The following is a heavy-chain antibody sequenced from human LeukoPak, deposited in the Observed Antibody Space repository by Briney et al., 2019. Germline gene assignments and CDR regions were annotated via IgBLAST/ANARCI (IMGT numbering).Heavy chain of an antibody. D-gene: IGHD7-27*01. CDR2: IYYSGST. V-gene: IGHV4-59*01. J-gene: IGHJ4*02. CDR3: ARAVWGQIFDY. Sequence: SETLSLTCTVPGGSISSYYWSWIRQPPGKGLEWIGYIYYSGSTNYNPSLKSRVTISVDTSKDQFSLKLSSVTAADTAVYYCARAVWGQIFDYWGQGTLVTVSS. CDR1: GGSISSYY.